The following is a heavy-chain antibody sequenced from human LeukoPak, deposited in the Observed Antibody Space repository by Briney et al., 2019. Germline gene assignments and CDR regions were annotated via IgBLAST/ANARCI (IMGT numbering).Heavy chain of an antibody. Sequence: SETLSLTCAVYGGSFSGYYWSWIRQPPGKGLEWIGEINPSGSTNSNTSLKSRVTISVDTSKNQFSLKLSSVTAADTAVYYCARLGYFDYWGQGTLVTVSS. CDR2: INPSGST. V-gene: IGHV4-34*01. CDR1: GGSFSGYY. J-gene: IGHJ4*02. CDR3: ARLGYFDY.